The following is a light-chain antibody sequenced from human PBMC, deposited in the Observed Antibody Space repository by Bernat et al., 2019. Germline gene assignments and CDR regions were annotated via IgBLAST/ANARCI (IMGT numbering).Light chain of an antibody. V-gene: IGKV1-5*03. CDR1: HSVSTW. Sequence: DIQMTQSPSTLSASVGDRVTITCRASHSVSTWLAWYQHKPGKAPKLLIYKASSLQSGVPSRFSGSGSGTEFTLTINSLQPDDFATYYCQQYDNYPPYTFGQGTKLEVK. CDR3: QQYDNYPPYT. J-gene: IGKJ2*01. CDR2: KAS.